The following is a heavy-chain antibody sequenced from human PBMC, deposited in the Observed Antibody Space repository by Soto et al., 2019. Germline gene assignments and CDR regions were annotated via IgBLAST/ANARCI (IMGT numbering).Heavy chain of an antibody. V-gene: IGHV3-15*01. CDR2: IKSKTDGGTT. J-gene: IGHJ4*02. CDR3: TTVDSGYDPLPIDY. D-gene: IGHD5-12*01. CDR1: GFTFSNAW. Sequence: GGSLRLSCAASGFTFSNAWMSWVRQAPGKGLEWVGRIKSKTDGGTTDYAAPVKGRFTISRDDSKNTLYLQMNSLKTEDTAVYYCTTVDSGYDPLPIDYWGQGTLVTVS.